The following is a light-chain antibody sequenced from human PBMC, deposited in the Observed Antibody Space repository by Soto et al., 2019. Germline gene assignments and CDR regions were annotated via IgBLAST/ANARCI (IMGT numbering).Light chain of an antibody. J-gene: IGLJ2*01. V-gene: IGLV2-14*03. Sequence: QSALTQPASVSGSPGQSITISCTGTSSDVGAYNYVSWYQQHPDKAPKLMIHDVSDRPSGVSDRFSGSKSGTTASLTISGLQAEDEADYYCSSYTVSSTVLFGGGTKITVL. CDR3: SSYTVSSTVL. CDR1: SSDVGAYNY. CDR2: DVS.